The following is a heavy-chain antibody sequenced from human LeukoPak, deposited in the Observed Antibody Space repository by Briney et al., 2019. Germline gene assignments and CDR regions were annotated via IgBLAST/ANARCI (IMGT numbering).Heavy chain of an antibody. J-gene: IGHJ4*02. V-gene: IGHV3-30*03. CDR1: GFTFSSYG. CDR3: ARDRSGSYYNVFDY. Sequence: GGSLRLSCAASGFTFSSYGMHWVRQAPGKGLEWVAVISYDGSNKYYADSVKGRFTISRDNSKNTLYLQMNSLRAEDTAVYYCARDRSGSYYNVFDYWGQGTLVTVSS. D-gene: IGHD3-10*01. CDR2: ISYDGSNK.